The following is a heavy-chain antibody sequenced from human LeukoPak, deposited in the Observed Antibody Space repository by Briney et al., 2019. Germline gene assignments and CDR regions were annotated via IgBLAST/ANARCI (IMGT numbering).Heavy chain of an antibody. Sequence: SVTVSCRASGGTFSSYAISWVRQAPGQGLEWMGGIIPIFGTANYAQKFQGRVTITADESTSTAYMELSSLRSEDTAVYYCARDGYSSSWEPVDYWGQGTLVTVSS. J-gene: IGHJ4*02. CDR2: IIPIFGTA. V-gene: IGHV1-69*13. CDR3: ARDGYSSSWEPVDY. D-gene: IGHD6-13*01. CDR1: GGTFSSYA.